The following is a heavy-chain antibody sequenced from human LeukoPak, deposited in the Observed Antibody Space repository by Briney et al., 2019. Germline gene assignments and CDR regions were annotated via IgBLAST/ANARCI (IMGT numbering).Heavy chain of an antibody. Sequence: ASVKVSCKASGYTFTSYYMHWVRQAPGQGLEWMGIINPSGGSTSYAQKFQGRVTMTRGTSTSTVYMELSSLRSEDTAVYYCAREGGNYYDSSGYYEFDYWGQGTLVTVSS. V-gene: IGHV1-46*01. CDR3: AREGGNYYDSSGYYEFDY. J-gene: IGHJ4*02. CDR1: GYTFTSYY. CDR2: INPSGGST. D-gene: IGHD3-22*01.